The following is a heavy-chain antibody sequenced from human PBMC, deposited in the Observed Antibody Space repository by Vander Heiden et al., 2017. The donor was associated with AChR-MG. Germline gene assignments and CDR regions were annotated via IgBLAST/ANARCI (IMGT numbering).Heavy chain of an antibody. CDR1: RFTFSSYR. CDR2: IWYDGSNK. J-gene: IGHJ4*02. Sequence: QVQLVESGGGVVQPGRSLRLSCAASRFTFSSYRMHWVRQAPGKGLEWVEVIWYDGSNKYYADSVKGRFTISRDNSKNTLYLQMNSLRAEDTAVYYCARGEGYSSGWYGSSLDYWGQGTLVTVSS. D-gene: IGHD6-19*01. CDR3: ARGEGYSSGWYGSSLDY. V-gene: IGHV3-33*01.